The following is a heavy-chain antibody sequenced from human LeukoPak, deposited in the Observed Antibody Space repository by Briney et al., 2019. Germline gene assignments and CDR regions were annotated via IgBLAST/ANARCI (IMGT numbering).Heavy chain of an antibody. CDR2: TSSSGSTI. CDR1: RFTFSSYE. CDR3: AKDNGHYGGNSGYFDY. J-gene: IGHJ4*02. Sequence: LSAGSLRLSCAASRFTFSSYERNWVRPAPGKGREWVSYTSSSGSTIYYADSVKGRFTISRDNAKNSLYLQMNSLRAEETAVYYCAKDNGHYGGNSGYFDYWGQGTLVTVSS. V-gene: IGHV3-48*03. D-gene: IGHD4-23*01.